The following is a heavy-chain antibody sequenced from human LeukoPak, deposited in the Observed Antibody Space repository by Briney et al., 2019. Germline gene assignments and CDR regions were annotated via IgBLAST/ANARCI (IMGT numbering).Heavy chain of an antibody. Sequence: SETPSLTCTVSGGSISSYYWSWIRQPPGKGLEWIGYVSYSGSTNYNPSLKSRVTISLDTSKNQFSLKLSSVTAADTAVYYCARKSPPYSSSRFDYWGQGTLVTVSS. CDR1: GGSISSYY. D-gene: IGHD6-13*01. CDR3: ARKSPPYSSSRFDY. V-gene: IGHV4-59*08. CDR2: VSYSGST. J-gene: IGHJ4*02.